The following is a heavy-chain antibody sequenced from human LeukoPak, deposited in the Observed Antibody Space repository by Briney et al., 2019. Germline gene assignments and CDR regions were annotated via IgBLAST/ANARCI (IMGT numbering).Heavy chain of an antibody. J-gene: IGHJ6*02. D-gene: IGHD2-2*01. CDR1: GFTFSSYS. CDR2: ISSSSSYI. V-gene: IGHV3-21*01. CDR3: ARDLAPGMNIVVVPAALANGTDV. Sequence: GGSLRLSCAASGFTFSSYSMNWVRQAPGKGLEWVSSISSSSSYIYYADSVKGRFTISRDNAKNSLYLQMNSLRAEDTAVYYCARDLAPGMNIVVVPAALANGTDVWGQGTTVTVSS.